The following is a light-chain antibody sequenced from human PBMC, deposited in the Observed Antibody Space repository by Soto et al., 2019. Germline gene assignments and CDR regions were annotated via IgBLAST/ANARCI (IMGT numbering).Light chain of an antibody. CDR2: DAS. V-gene: IGKV3-11*01. Sequence: IVLTQSPATLSLSPGERATLSCRASQSVSSYLAWYQQNPGQAPRLLIYDASNSATDIPARFSGSGSGTDFTLTISSLEPDEFAVYCCQQRSNWPRTFGQGTKVEIK. CDR3: QQRSNWPRT. CDR1: QSVSSY. J-gene: IGKJ1*01.